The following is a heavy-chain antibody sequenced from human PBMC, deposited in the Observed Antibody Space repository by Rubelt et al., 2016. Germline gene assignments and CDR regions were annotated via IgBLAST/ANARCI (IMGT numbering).Heavy chain of an antibody. CDR1: GFTFGGYS. CDR3: ATYCGSDPCYGWNYYGMDV. J-gene: IGHJ6*02. V-gene: IGHV3-48*04. CDR2: ISSSSSLI. Sequence: VRPGGSLRLSCAASGFTFGGYSMNWLRQAPGKGLEWVSYISSSSSLIYYADSVKGRLPISRDNAKNSLYLQMNRLRAADTAVYYCATYCGSDPCYGWNYYGMDVWGQGTTVTVSS. D-gene: IGHD2-21*02.